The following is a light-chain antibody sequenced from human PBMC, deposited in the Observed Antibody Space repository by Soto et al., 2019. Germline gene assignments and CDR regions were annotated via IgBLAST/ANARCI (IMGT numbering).Light chain of an antibody. CDR3: QHYGRSPPIT. CDR2: GAS. J-gene: IGKJ5*01. Sequence: EVVLTQSPGTLSLSPGERATLSCRASQSVSSSYVVWYQQKPGQAHSLLIYGASSRATGIPDRFSGSASGTDFTLTISRLEPEDFAVYYCQHYGRSPPITFGQGTRLEIK. V-gene: IGKV3-20*01. CDR1: QSVSSSY.